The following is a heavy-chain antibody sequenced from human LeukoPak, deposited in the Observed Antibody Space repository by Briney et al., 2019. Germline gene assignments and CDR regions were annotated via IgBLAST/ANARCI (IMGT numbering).Heavy chain of an antibody. D-gene: IGHD3-10*01. Sequence: SVKVSCKASGYTFTSYAISWVRQAPGQGLEWMGRIIPILGIANYAQKFQGRVTITADKSTSTAYMELSSLRSEDTAVYYCARAQYYYGSGSYYPFDYWGQGTLVTVSS. V-gene: IGHV1-69*04. CDR3: ARAQYYYGSGSYYPFDY. CDR2: IIPILGIA. J-gene: IGHJ4*02. CDR1: GYTFTSYA.